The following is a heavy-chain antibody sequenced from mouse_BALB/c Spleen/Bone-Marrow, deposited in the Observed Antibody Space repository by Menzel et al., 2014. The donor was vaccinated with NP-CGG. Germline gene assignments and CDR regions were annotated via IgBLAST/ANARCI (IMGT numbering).Heavy chain of an antibody. J-gene: IGHJ2*01. V-gene: IGHV1-87*01. D-gene: IGHD2-4*01. CDR1: GYNFTSNW. Sequence: LEESGAELARPGASVKLSCKASGYNFTSNWMQWVKQRPGQGLEWIGAIYPGDGDTRYTQKFKGKATLTADKSSSTAYMQLSSLASEDSACYYWARSDYDAFDYWGQGTTLTVSS. CDR3: ARSDYDAFDY. CDR2: IYPGDGDT.